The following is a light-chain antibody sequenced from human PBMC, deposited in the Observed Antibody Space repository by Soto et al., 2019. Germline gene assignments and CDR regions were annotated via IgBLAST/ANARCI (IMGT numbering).Light chain of an antibody. CDR1: QGISSY. Sequence: VIWMTQSPASLSSSTGERATITCRTSQGISSYLAWYQQKPGQAPKIFIYAASTLPTGVPYRFSGSGSGTDFTLTISSLQPEDFATYYCQQYYSSPWTFGQGTKVDIK. J-gene: IGKJ1*01. CDR3: QQYYSSPWT. V-gene: IGKV1D-8*01. CDR2: AAS.